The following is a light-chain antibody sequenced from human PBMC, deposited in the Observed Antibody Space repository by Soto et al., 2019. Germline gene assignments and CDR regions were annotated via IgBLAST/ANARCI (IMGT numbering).Light chain of an antibody. CDR2: DAS. J-gene: IGKJ1*01. CDR1: QSVSSY. Sequence: EILLTQSPATLSFSPGERATLSCRASQSVSSYLAWYQQKPGQAPRLLIYDASNRATGIPARFSGSGSGTDFTLTISSLEPEDFAVYYCQHYNNRPPWTFGQGTKVDIK. CDR3: QHYNNRPPWT. V-gene: IGKV3-11*01.